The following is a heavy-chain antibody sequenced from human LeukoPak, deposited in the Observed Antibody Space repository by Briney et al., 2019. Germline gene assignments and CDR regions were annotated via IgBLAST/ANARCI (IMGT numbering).Heavy chain of an antibody. D-gene: IGHD4-17*01. V-gene: IGHV3-30*03. CDR3: AATVKDAFDI. Sequence: PGGSLRLSCAASGFTFSSYGMHWVRQAPGKGLEWVAVISYDGSNKYYADSVKGRFTISRDNSKNTLYLQMNSLRAEDTAVYYCAATVKDAFDIWGQGTMVTVSS. J-gene: IGHJ3*02. CDR2: ISYDGSNK. CDR1: GFTFSSYG.